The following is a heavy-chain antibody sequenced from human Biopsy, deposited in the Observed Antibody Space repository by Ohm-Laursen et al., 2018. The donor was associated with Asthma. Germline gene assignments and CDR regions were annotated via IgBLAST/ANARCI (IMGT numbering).Heavy chain of an antibody. CDR2: IIPMFGTT. Sequence: SAKASCKTSGYTFNSAGITWVRQAPGQGLEWMGGIIPMFGTTNYAQKFQGRVTITADESTSTAYMELSSLRSDDTAVYYCASPTYCSGSSCINNYYYALDVWGQGTTVTVSS. J-gene: IGHJ6*02. CDR3: ASPTYCSGSSCINNYYYALDV. CDR1: GYTFNSAG. V-gene: IGHV1-69*13. D-gene: IGHD2-15*01.